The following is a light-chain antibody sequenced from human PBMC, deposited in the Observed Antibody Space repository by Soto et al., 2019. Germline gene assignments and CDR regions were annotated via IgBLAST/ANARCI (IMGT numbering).Light chain of an antibody. Sequence: EIVMTQSPATRSLSPGDRATLSCRASENVFNFMAWYQHKPGQAPRLLIYDASKMATGVPSRFSGSGSGTDFTLTISSLEPEDFAVYYCQQRTKWPPIFTFGPGTKVEIK. CDR3: QQRTKWPPIFT. V-gene: IGKV3-11*01. CDR2: DAS. CDR1: ENVFNF. J-gene: IGKJ3*01.